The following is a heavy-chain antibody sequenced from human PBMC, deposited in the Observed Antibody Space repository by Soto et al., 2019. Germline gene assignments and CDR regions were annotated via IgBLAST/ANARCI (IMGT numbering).Heavy chain of an antibody. CDR2: IYWDDDK. CDR3: AHRRYCISASCSFDY. CDR1: GFSLSTSGVG. D-gene: IGHD2-2*01. V-gene: IGHV2-5*02. Sequence: QITLKESGPTLVKPTQTLTLTCSFSGFSLSTSGVGVGWIRQPPGKALEWLALIYWDDDKRYSPSLESRLTIXXDXSXXQVVLTISNMDPVDTATYYCAHRRYCISASCSFDYWGQGTLVTVSS. J-gene: IGHJ4*02.